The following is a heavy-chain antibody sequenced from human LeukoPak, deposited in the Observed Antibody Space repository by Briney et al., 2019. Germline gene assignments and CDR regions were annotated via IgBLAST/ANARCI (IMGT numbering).Heavy chain of an antibody. V-gene: IGHV4-59*01. CDR2: IYYSGST. J-gene: IGHJ4*02. CDR1: GGSISSYY. CDR3: ARGTMTSDY. D-gene: IGHD3-22*01. Sequence: PSETLSLTCTVSGGSISSYYWSWIRQPPGKRLEWIGYIYYSGSTNYNPSLKSRVTISVDTSKNQFSLKLSSVTAADTAVYYCARGTMTSDYWGQGTLVTVSS.